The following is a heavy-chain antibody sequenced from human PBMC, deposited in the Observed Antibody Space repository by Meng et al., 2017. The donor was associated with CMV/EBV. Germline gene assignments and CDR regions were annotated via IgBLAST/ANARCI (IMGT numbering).Heavy chain of an antibody. CDR3: ARESTGDWFDP. Sequence: GQRVVFLGGLVQPGGFLRLSCAASGLPFRRSSMNWVLQASGKVLVWVSSISSSSSYIYYADSVKGRFTISRDNAKNSLYLQMNSLRAEDTAVYYCARESTGDWFDPWGQGTLVTVSS. CDR2: ISSSSSYI. D-gene: IGHD7-27*01. J-gene: IGHJ5*02. V-gene: IGHV3-21*01. CDR1: GLPFRRSS.